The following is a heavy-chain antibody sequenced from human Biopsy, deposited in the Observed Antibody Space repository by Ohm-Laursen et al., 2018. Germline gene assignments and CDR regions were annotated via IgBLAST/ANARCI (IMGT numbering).Heavy chain of an antibody. Sequence: GTLSLTCTVPGGSISGSSWSWIRQAPGRGLEWVGYISYSGSTSNNPSLKSRITISVDTSKNQISLKVTSVTAADTAVYYCAKHGSGWTGDDALHIWGQGTMVTVSS. J-gene: IGHJ3*02. CDR3: AKHGSGWTGDDALHI. V-gene: IGHV4-59*08. CDR1: GGSISGSS. D-gene: IGHD6-19*01. CDR2: ISYSGST.